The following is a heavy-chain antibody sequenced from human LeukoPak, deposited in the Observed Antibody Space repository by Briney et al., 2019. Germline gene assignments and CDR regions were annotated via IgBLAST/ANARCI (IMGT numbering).Heavy chain of an antibody. CDR2: VNLENGET. D-gene: IGHD5-18*01. J-gene: IGHJ5*02. Sequence: ASVKVSCKVSGDSLSDLSMHWVRRTPGEGLELMGGVNLENGETIYAQKFQGRVTMTRDTSISTAYMELSRLRSDDTAVYYCARKVVSGLVSGYSYEFDPWGQGTLVTVSS. V-gene: IGHV1-24*01. CDR1: GDSLSDLS. CDR3: ARKVVSGLVSGYSYEFDP.